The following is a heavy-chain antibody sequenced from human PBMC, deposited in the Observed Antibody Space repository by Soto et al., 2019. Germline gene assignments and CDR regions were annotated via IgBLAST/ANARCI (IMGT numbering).Heavy chain of an antibody. CDR3: AHSKYSRSSFDY. Sequence: SGPTLVNPTQTLTLTCTFSGFPLSTSDVGVGWIRQPPGKALEWLAIIYWDDDKRYSPSLKSRLTLTKDTSKNQVVLTVTNMDPVDTATYYCAHSKYSRSSFDYWGQGTLVTVSS. V-gene: IGHV2-5*02. D-gene: IGHD6-6*01. CDR2: IYWDDDK. J-gene: IGHJ4*02. CDR1: GFPLSTSDVG.